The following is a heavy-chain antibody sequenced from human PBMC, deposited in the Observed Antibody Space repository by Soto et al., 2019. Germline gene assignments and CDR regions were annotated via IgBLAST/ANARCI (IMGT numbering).Heavy chain of an antibody. CDR3: AEGYSSSWYPYYYYYYYMDV. V-gene: IGHV3-30*18. CDR1: GFTFSSYG. Sequence: PGGSLRLSCAASGFTFSSYGMHWVRQAPGKGLEWVAVISYDGSNKYYADSVKGRFTISRDNSKNTLYLQMNSLRAEDTAVYYCAEGYSSSWYPYYYYYYYMDVWGKGTTVTVSS. D-gene: IGHD6-13*01. CDR2: ISYDGSNK. J-gene: IGHJ6*03.